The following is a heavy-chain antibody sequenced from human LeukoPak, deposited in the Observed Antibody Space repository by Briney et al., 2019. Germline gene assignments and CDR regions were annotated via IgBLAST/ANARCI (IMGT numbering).Heavy chain of an antibody. D-gene: IGHD3-16*02. CDR2: ISAYNGNT. CDR1: GYTFTSYG. J-gene: IGHJ4*02. CDR3: AATHYDYVWGSYRFQGSQQ. Sequence: ASVKVSCKASGYTFTSYGISWVRQAPGQGLEWMGWISAYNGNTNYAQKLQGRVTMTTDTPTSTAYMELRSLRSDDTAVYYCAATHYDYVWGSYRFQGSQQWGQGTLVTVSS. V-gene: IGHV1-18*01.